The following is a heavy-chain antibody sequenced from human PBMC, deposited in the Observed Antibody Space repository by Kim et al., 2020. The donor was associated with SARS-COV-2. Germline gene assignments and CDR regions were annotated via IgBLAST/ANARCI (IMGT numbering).Heavy chain of an antibody. CDR2: ICYDGSNK. D-gene: IGHD3-3*01. CDR1: GFTFSSYG. J-gene: IGHJ4*02. CDR3: ARDPPYDF. Sequence: GGSLRLSCAASGFTFSSYGMHWVRQAPGKGLEWVAVICYDGSNKYYADSVKGRFTISRDNSKNTLYLQMNSLRAEATAVYYCARDPPYDFWGQGTLVTVSS. V-gene: IGHV3-33*01.